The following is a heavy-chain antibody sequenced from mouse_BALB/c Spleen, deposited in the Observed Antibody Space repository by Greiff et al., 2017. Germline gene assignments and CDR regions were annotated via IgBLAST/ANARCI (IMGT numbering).Heavy chain of an antibody. CDR1: GYAFSSYW. D-gene: IGHD4-1*01. Sequence: VKLMESGAELVRPGSSVKISCKASGYAFSSYWMNWVKQRPGQGLEWIGDIYPGSGSTNYNEKFKSKATLTVDTSSSTAYMQLSSLASEDSALYYCAINWAYWGQGTLVTVSA. J-gene: IGHJ3*01. CDR3: AINWAY. V-gene: IGHV1-55*01. CDR2: IYPGSGST.